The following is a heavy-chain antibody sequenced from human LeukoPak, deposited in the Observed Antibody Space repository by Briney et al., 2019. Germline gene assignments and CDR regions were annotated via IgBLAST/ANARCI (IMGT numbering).Heavy chain of an antibody. Sequence: GGSLRLSCAASGFSFSTYGMHWVRQAPGKGLEWVASMSCRSSKIYYADSVKGRFTISRDNAKNSLYLQMNSLRAGDTAVYDCARRVVSSVSSHDAFVIWGQGTMVSVSS. J-gene: IGHJ3*02. CDR3: ARRVVSSVSSHDAFVI. CDR2: MSCRSSKI. V-gene: IGHV3-30*03. CDR1: GFSFSTYG. D-gene: IGHD3-22*01.